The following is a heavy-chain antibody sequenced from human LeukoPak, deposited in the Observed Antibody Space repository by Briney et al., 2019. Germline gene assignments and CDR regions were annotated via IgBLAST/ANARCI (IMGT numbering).Heavy chain of an antibody. Sequence: GRSLRLSCAASGFTFSTYGMHWVRQAPGKGLEWVAVISYDGSNKYYADSVKGRFTISRENSKNMLHLQMNSLRAEDTAVYYCAKDHYYYGSGIYFMHYFDYWGQGTLVTVSS. J-gene: IGHJ4*02. V-gene: IGHV3-30*18. CDR3: AKDHYYYGSGIYFMHYFDY. CDR2: ISYDGSNK. CDR1: GFTFSTYG. D-gene: IGHD3-10*01.